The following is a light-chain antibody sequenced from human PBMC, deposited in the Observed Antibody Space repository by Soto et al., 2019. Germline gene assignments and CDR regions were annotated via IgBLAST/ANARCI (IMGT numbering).Light chain of an antibody. CDR3: QQSYSNPPS. J-gene: IGKJ1*01. V-gene: IGKV1-39*01. CDR1: QSISSW. Sequence: DIQMTQSPSTLSGSVGDRVTITCGASQSISSWLDWYQKKPGKAPKLLIYAASSLQSGVPSRLSGSGYGTDLTITISSMKTEDFATYYCQQSYSNPPSFGHGTKVDIK. CDR2: AAS.